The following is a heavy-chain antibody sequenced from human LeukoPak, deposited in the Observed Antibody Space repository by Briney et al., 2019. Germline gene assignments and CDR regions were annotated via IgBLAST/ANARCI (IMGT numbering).Heavy chain of an antibody. J-gene: IGHJ1*01. CDR2: ISGSGART. Sequence: AGSLRLSCAASGFTFSNYAMSWVRQAPGKGLEWVSGISGSGARTFYADSVKGRFTISRDNSKNTLYLQMNSLRAEDTAVYYCAKRDFSDSRGYAPLFQLWGQGTLVTVSS. V-gene: IGHV3-23*01. CDR1: GFTFSNYA. CDR3: AKRDFSDSRGYAPLFQL. D-gene: IGHD3-22*01.